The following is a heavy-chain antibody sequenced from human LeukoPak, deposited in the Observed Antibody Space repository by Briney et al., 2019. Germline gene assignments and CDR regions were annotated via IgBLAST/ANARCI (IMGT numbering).Heavy chain of an antibody. CDR2: INHSGST. V-gene: IGHV4-34*01. Sequence: PSETLSLTCAVYGGSFSGYYWSWIRQPPGKGLEWIGEINHSGSTNYNPSLKSRVTISVDTSKNQLSLKLSSVTAADTAVYYCARHMVRGAKYFQHWGQGTLVTVSS. D-gene: IGHD3-10*01. J-gene: IGHJ1*01. CDR3: ARHMVRGAKYFQH. CDR1: GGSFSGYY.